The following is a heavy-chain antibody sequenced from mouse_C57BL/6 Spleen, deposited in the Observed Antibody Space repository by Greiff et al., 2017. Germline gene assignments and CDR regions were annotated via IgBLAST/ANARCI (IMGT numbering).Heavy chain of an antibody. D-gene: IGHD2-4*01. Sequence: QVQLQQPGAELVKPGASVKMSCKASGYTFTSYWITWVKQRPGQGLEWIGDIYPGSGSNNYNEKFKSKATLTVDTSSSTAYMQLSSLTSEDSAVYYCARSDNYDSSMDYWGQGTSVTVSS. J-gene: IGHJ4*01. CDR2: IYPGSGSN. CDR1: GYTFTSYW. V-gene: IGHV1-55*01. CDR3: ARSDNYDSSMDY.